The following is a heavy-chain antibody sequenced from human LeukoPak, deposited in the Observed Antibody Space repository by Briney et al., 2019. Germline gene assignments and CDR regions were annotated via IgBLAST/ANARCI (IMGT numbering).Heavy chain of an antibody. CDR2: IYYSGNT. D-gene: IGHD6-13*01. Sequence: SETLSLTCTVSGGSIRSSSYYWGWIRQPPGKGLEWIGSIYYSGNTYYNPSLKSRVTISVDTPKNQFSLKLSSVTAADTAVYYCARLFSSSWYRGAFDLWGQGTMVTVSS. V-gene: IGHV4-39*01. J-gene: IGHJ3*01. CDR3: ARLFSSSWYRGAFDL. CDR1: GGSIRSSSYY.